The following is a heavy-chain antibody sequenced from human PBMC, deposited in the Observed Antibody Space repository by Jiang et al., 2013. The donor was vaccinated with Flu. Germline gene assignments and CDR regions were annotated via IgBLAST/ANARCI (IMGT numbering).Heavy chain of an antibody. V-gene: IGHV4-39*07. CDR1: GGSISSSSYY. D-gene: IGHD4-17*01. CDR2: IYYSGST. Sequence: LLKPSETLSLTCTVSGGSISSSSYYWGWIRQPPGKGLEWIGSIYYSGSTYYNPSLKSRVTISVDTSKNQFSLKLSSVTAADTAVYYCARRGDYSGFYWGQGTLVTVSS. J-gene: IGHJ4*02. CDR3: ARRGDYSGFY.